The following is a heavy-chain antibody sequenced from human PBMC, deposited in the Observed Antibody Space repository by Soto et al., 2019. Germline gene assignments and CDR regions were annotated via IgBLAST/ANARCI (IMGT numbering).Heavy chain of an antibody. V-gene: IGHV1-24*01. D-gene: IGHD1-26*01. J-gene: IGHJ4*02. CDR2: FDPEDGET. CDR1: GYNLTELS. CDR3: ATTSVSDWELLPPFDD. Sequence: ASVKVSCKVSGYNLTELSMHWVRQAPGKGLEWMGGFDPEDGETIYAQKFQGRVTMTEDTSTDTAYMELSSLRSEDTAVYYCATTSVSDWELLPPFDDWGQGTLVTVSS.